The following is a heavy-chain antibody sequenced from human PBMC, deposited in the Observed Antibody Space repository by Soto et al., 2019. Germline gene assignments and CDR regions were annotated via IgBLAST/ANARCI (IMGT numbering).Heavy chain of an antibody. J-gene: IGHJ5*02. CDR3: ARYPRSCSGGSCYSPHNWFDP. CDR1: GYTFTSYA. Sequence: QVQLVQSGAEVKKPGASVKVSCKASGYTFTSYATHWVRQAPGQRLEWMGWINAGNGNTKYSQKFQGRVTITRDTSASTAYMELSSLRSEDTAVYYCARYPRSCSGGSCYSPHNWFDPWGQGTLVTVSS. V-gene: IGHV1-3*01. D-gene: IGHD2-15*01. CDR2: INAGNGNT.